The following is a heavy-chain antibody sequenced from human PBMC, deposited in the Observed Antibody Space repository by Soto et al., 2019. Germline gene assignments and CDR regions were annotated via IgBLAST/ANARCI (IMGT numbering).Heavy chain of an antibody. V-gene: IGHV3-72*01. Sequence: EVQLVETGGGLVQPGRSLRLSCAASGFSFSDHYMDWVRQAPGKGLEWVGRVRRRFHGYTTEYAASVRGRFTISRDDSKNSLYLQMNSLKSEDTAVYYCVRVGIVGTTGYLDHWGQGTLVTVSS. CDR1: GFSFSDHY. CDR3: VRVGIVGTTGYLDH. CDR2: VRRRFHGYTT. J-gene: IGHJ4*02. D-gene: IGHD1-26*01.